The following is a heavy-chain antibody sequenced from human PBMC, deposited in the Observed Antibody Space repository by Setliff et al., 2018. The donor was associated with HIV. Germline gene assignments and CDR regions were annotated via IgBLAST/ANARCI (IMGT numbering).Heavy chain of an antibody. D-gene: IGHD6-19*01. CDR1: GGSISSSSYY. V-gene: IGHV4-39*02. CDR3: ARDPNTGWYYLDF. J-gene: IGHJ4*02. CDR2: LYYRGTT. Sequence: SETLSLTCTVSGGSISSSSYYWGWIRQPPGKVPEWIGSLYYRGTTYYNPSLKSRVTISTGTSNNQFSLTLSSVTAADTAVYYCARDPNTGWYYLDFWGPGALVTVSS.